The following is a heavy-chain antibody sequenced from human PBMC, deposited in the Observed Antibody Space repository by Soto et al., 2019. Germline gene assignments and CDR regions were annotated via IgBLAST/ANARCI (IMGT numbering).Heavy chain of an antibody. J-gene: IGHJ4*02. D-gene: IGHD5-12*01. CDR1: GFTFSSYG. CDR3: AKDGGYDRNLFDY. Sequence: GGSLRLSCAASGFTFSSYGMHWVRQAPGKGLEWVAVISYDGSNKYYADSVKGRFTISRDNSKNTLYLQMNSLRTEDTAVYYCAKDGGYDRNLFDYWGQGTLVTVSS. V-gene: IGHV3-30*18. CDR2: ISYDGSNK.